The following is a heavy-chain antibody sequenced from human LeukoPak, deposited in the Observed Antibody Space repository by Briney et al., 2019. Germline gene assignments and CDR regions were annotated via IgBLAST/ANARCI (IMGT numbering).Heavy chain of an antibody. D-gene: IGHD6-19*01. CDR2: INWNGGST. CDR1: GFTFDDYG. J-gene: IGHJ4*02. CDR3: TTAGKQWLVRDY. V-gene: IGHV3-20*04. Sequence: GGSLRLSCAASGFTFDDYGMSWVRQAPGKGLEWVSGINWNGGSTGYADSVKGRFTISRDNAKNSLYLQMNSLKTEDTAVYYCTTAGKQWLVRDYWGQGTLVTVSS.